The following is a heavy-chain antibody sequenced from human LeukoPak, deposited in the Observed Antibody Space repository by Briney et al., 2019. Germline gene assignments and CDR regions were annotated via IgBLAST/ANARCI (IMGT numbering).Heavy chain of an antibody. D-gene: IGHD6-13*01. CDR3: ARIGYSTSWANFDY. CDR2: ISTDGGEK. J-gene: IGHJ4*02. Sequence: GTSLRLSCAASGFTFRNYGVHWVRQAPGKGLEWVASISTDGGEKHHAGSVQGRFSIYRDNSKTTLYLQMDSLRAEDTALYYCARIGYSTSWANFDYWGQGTLVTVSS. CDR1: GFTFRNYG. V-gene: IGHV3-33*01.